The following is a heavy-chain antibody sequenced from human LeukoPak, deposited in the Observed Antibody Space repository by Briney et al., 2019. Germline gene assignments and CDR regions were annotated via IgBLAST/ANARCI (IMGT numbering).Heavy chain of an antibody. Sequence: ASVKVSCKASGYTFTGYYLHWVRQAPGQGLEWMGWINPNSGGTNYAQKFQGRVAMTRDTSITTAYMELRRLSSDDTAVYYCARHPGKVTTDWYFDRWGRGTLVTVSS. CDR2: INPNSGGT. CDR1: GYTFTGYY. D-gene: IGHD1-14*01. J-gene: IGHJ2*01. CDR3: ARHPGKVTTDWYFDR. V-gene: IGHV1-2*02.